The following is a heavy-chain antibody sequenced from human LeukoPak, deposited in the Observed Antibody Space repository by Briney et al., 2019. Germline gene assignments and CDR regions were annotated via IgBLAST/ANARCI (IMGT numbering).Heavy chain of an antibody. Sequence: SETLSLTCAVYGGSFSGYYWSWIRQPPGKGLEWIGEINHSGSTNYNPSLKSRATISVDTSKNQFSLKLSSVTAADTAVYYCAGYSSSWYVGGYYYYYGMDVWGQGTTVTVSS. J-gene: IGHJ6*02. CDR2: INHSGST. CDR3: AGYSSSWYVGGYYYYYGMDV. D-gene: IGHD6-13*01. V-gene: IGHV4-34*01. CDR1: GGSFSGYY.